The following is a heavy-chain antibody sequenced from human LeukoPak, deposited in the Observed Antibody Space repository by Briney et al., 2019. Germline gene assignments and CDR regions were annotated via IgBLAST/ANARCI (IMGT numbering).Heavy chain of an antibody. D-gene: IGHD6-13*01. CDR1: GFTSSSYA. CDR3: AKEHIAAIDY. J-gene: IGHJ4*02. CDR2: TSGSGGST. V-gene: IGHV3-23*01. Sequence: PGASLRLSCAASGFTSSSYAMSWVRQAPGKGQEWVSATSGSGGSTYYADSVKGRFTISRDNSKNTLYLQMNSLRAEDTAVYYCAKEHIAAIDYWGQGTLVTVSS.